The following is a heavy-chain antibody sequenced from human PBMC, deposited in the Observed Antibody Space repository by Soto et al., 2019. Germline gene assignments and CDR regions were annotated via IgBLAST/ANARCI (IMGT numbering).Heavy chain of an antibody. D-gene: IGHD6-19*01. J-gene: IGHJ4*02. Sequence: GGSLRLSCVASGFNFNVHWMSWVRQAPGRGLEWVANIKRDGSEKYYVDSVKGRFTISRDNAKSSLYLQMNGLRAEDTGVYFCARDMGSNGWFYFDSWGQGSLVTVSS. CDR3: ARDMGSNGWFYFDS. CDR2: IKRDGSEK. V-gene: IGHV3-7*01. CDR1: GFNFNVHW.